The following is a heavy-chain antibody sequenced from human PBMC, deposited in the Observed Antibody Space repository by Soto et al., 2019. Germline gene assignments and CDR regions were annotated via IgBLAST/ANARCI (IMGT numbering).Heavy chain of an antibody. CDR3: AKEAYSSGWFARYYYYYGMDV. D-gene: IGHD6-19*01. CDR1: GFTFSSYG. J-gene: IGHJ6*02. Sequence: PGGSLRLSCAASGFTFSSYGMHWVRQAPGKGLEWVAVIWYDGSNKYYADSVKGRFTTSRDNSKNTLYLQMNSLRAEDTAVYYCAKEAYSSGWFARYYYYYGMDVWGQGTTVTVSS. V-gene: IGHV3-33*06. CDR2: IWYDGSNK.